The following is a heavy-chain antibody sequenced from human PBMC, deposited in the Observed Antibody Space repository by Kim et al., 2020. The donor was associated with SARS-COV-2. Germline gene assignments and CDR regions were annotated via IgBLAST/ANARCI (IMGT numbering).Heavy chain of an antibody. Sequence: GSTYYNPSLKRRVAISVATSKNQFPLKLSSGTAADTAVYYCARDHTRVGYWGQGTLVTVSS. CDR2: GST. J-gene: IGHJ4*02. CDR3: ARDHTRVGY. V-gene: IGHV4-39*06.